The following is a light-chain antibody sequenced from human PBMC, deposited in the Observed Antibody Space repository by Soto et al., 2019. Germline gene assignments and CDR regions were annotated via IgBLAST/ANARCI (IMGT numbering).Light chain of an antibody. Sequence: QSVLTQPPSVSGAPGQRVTISCTGSSSNIGAGYDVHWYQQLPGTAPKLLIYANSHRPSGVPDRFSGSKSGTSASLAITGLQAEDEADYYCQSYYNSLSGRVFGGGTKLTVL. V-gene: IGLV1-40*01. CDR3: QSYYNSLSGRV. CDR1: SSNIGAGYD. J-gene: IGLJ3*02. CDR2: ANS.